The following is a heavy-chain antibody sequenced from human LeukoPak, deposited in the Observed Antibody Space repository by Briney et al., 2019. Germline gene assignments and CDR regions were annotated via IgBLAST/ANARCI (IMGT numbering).Heavy chain of an antibody. J-gene: IGHJ4*02. CDR2: IYYSGST. Sequence: SATLSLTCTVSGDSISSYYWNWIRQPPGKGLEWIGYIYYSGSTNYNPSLKSRVTISVDTSKNQFSLKLSSVTAADTAVYYCARVPGPNDYWGQGTLVTVSS. CDR3: ARVPGPNDY. V-gene: IGHV4-59*01. CDR1: GDSISSYY.